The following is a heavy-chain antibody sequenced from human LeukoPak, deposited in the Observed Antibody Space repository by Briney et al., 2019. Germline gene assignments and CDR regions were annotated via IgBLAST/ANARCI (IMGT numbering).Heavy chain of an antibody. CDR3: ARVPMSFGVVIPWFDP. CDR1: GFTFSSYE. CDR2: ISSSGSTI. V-gene: IGHV3-48*03. D-gene: IGHD3-3*01. J-gene: IGHJ5*02. Sequence: GGSLRLSCAASGFTFSSYEMNWVRQAPGKGLEWVSYISSSGSTIYYADSVKGRFTISRDNAKNSLYLQMNSLRAEDTAVYYCARVPMSFGVVIPWFDPWGQGTLVTASS.